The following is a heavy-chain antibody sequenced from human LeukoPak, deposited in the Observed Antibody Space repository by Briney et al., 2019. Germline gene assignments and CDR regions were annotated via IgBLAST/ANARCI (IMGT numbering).Heavy chain of an antibody. D-gene: IGHD2-2*01. Sequence: SQTLSLTCTVSGGSISSGGYYWSWIRQPPGKGLEWIGYIYHSGSTYYNPSLKSRVAISVDRSKNQFSLKLSSVTAADTAVYYCARDHLPDCSSTSCSTGVFDYWGQGTLVTVSS. CDR3: ARDHLPDCSSTSCSTGVFDY. CDR1: GGSISSGGYY. CDR2: IYHSGST. V-gene: IGHV4-30-2*01. J-gene: IGHJ4*02.